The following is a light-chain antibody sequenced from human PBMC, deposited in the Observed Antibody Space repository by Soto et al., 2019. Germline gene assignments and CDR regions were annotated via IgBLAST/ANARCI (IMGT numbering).Light chain of an antibody. J-gene: IGKJ1*01. CDR3: QQRSSWPRT. Sequence: EIVLTQSPATLSLSPGERATLSCRASQSVSSYLAWYQQKAGQAPRLLIYDASNRATGIPARFSGSGSGTDFTLTISRLKPEDFAVYYCQQRSSWPRTFGLGTKVEF. V-gene: IGKV3-11*01. CDR1: QSVSSY. CDR2: DAS.